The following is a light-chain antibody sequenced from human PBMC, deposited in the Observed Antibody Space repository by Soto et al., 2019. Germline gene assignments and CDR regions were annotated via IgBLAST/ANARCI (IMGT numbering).Light chain of an antibody. J-gene: IGLJ1*01. Sequence: QSALTQPPSASGSPGQSVTISCTGTKNDIGVYDFVSWYQHHPGKAPRLIIYEVVQRPSGVPERFSGSKSGNTASLTVSGLQSADEDDYFCKSYAGSNTYVFGSGTKVTVL. CDR3: KSYAGSNTYV. CDR1: KNDIGVYDF. CDR2: EVV. V-gene: IGLV2-8*01.